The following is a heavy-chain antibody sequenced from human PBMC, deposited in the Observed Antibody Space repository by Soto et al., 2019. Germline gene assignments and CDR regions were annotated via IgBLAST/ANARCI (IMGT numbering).Heavy chain of an antibody. CDR2: IFYSGST. D-gene: IGHD5-18*01. CDR1: GDSLRNYY. J-gene: IGHJ4*01. V-gene: IGHV4-59*01. Sequence: ASETLSLTCTVSGDSLRNYYWSWIRQPPGKGLQYIGYIFYSGSTTYNPSLKSRVAISVDTSRNQFALKLRSVTAADTATHYCARLKRGYSYGSIIDFWGRGTLVTVSS. CDR3: ARLKRGYSYGSIIDF.